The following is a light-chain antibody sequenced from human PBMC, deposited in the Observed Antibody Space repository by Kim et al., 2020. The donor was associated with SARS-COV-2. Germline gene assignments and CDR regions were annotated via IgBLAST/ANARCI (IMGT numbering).Light chain of an antibody. Sequence: GETVTLSCTRSSGSIATSYVQCYQQHPRRSPTPVIYDDKHRPSGVPDRFSGSIDSSSNSASLTISGLKTEDEADYYCQSYHYSNIIFGGGTQLTVL. V-gene: IGLV6-57*01. CDR3: QSYHYSNII. CDR1: SGSIATSY. J-gene: IGLJ2*01. CDR2: DDK.